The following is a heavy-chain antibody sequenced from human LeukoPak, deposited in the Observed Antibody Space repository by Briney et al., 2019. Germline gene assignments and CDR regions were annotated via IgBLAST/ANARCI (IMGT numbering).Heavy chain of an antibody. D-gene: IGHD3-3*01. V-gene: IGHV3-53*01. Sequence: GGSLRLSCAASGFTVSSKYMSWVRQAPGEGLEWVAVIYSGGSTYYADSVKSRFTISRDNSKNTLYLQMNSLRAEDTAVYYCVHQYDFWSGYKTWGQGTLVTVSS. CDR1: GFTVSSKY. CDR2: IYSGGST. J-gene: IGHJ5*02. CDR3: VHQYDFWSGYKT.